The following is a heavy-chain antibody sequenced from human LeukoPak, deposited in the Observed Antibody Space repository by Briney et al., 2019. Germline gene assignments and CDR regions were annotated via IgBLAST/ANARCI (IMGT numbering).Heavy chain of an antibody. Sequence: GASVKVSCKASGYTFTSYGISWARQAPGQGLEWMGGIIPIFGTANYAQKFQGRVTITADESTSTAYMELSSLRSEDTAVYYCARGGTMVRGVPIGGYYYYGMDVWGQGATVTVSS. V-gene: IGHV1-69*13. CDR3: ARGGTMVRGVPIGGYYYYGMDV. D-gene: IGHD3-10*01. CDR2: IIPIFGTA. CDR1: GYTFTSYG. J-gene: IGHJ6*02.